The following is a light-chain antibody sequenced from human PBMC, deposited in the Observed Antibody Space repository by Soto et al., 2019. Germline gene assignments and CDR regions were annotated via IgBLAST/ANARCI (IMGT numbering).Light chain of an antibody. V-gene: IGKV1-5*01. CDR2: DAS. CDR1: QSVSGW. CDR3: QHFNSYPWT. Sequence: DIQMTQSPSTLSASVGDTVAVTCRASQSVSGWLAWYQQKPGEAPKLLIYDASILESGVPSRFSGSGSGTEFTLTISSLQPDDFATYYCQHFNSYPWTFGQGTKVDI. J-gene: IGKJ1*01.